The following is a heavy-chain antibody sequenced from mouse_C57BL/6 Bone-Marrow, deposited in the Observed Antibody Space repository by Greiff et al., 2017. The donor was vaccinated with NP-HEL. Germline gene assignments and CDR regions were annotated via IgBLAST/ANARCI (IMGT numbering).Heavy chain of an antibody. CDR3: ARGWGAY. Sequence: EVKVVESGGGLVKPGGSLKLSCAASGFTFSSYAMSWVRQTPEKRLEWVATISDGGSYTYYPDNIKGRFTISRDNAKNNLYLQMSHLKSEDTAMYYCARGWGAYWGQGTLVTVSA. CDR2: ISDGGSYT. CDR1: GFTFSSYA. J-gene: IGHJ3*01. V-gene: IGHV5-4*03.